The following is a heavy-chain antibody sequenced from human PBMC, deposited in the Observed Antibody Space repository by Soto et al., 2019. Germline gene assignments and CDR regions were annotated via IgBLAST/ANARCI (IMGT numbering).Heavy chain of an antibody. Sequence: PSETLSLTCTFSGCSISSSSYYWGWIRQPPGKGLEWIGYIYHSGSTYYNPSLKSRVTISVDRSKNQFSLKLSSVTAADTAVYYCARGAPVFIQHWDQGTLVTVSS. CDR2: IYHSGST. D-gene: IGHD3-10*01. CDR3: ARGAPVFIQH. J-gene: IGHJ1*01. CDR1: GCSISSSSYY. V-gene: IGHV4-39*07.